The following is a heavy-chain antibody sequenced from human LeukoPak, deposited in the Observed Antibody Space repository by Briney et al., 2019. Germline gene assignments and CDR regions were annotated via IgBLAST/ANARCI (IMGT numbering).Heavy chain of an antibody. CDR1: GGSISSGGYY. J-gene: IGHJ6*02. D-gene: IGHD5-12*01. CDR3: ASSEATTTPPPYGMDV. Sequence: PSETLSLTCTVSGGSISSGGYYWSWIRQHPGKGLECIGYIYYSGGTFYNPSLKSRVTISVDMSKNQFSLKLNSVTAADTAVYYCASSEATTTPPPYGMDVWGQGTTVTVSS. CDR2: IYYSGGT. V-gene: IGHV4-31*03.